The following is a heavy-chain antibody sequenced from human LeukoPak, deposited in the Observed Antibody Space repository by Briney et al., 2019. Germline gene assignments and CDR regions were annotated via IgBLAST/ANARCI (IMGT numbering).Heavy chain of an antibody. V-gene: IGHV3-30-3*01. CDR1: GFTFSSYA. D-gene: IGHD5-24*01. CDR3: ARDIEDGYNQADY. Sequence: PGGSLRLSCAASGFTFSSYAMHWVRQAPGKGLEWVAVISYDGSNKYYTDSVKGRFTISRDNAKNSLYLQMNSLRAEDTAVYYCARDIEDGYNQADYWGQGTLVTVSS. J-gene: IGHJ4*02. CDR2: ISYDGSNK.